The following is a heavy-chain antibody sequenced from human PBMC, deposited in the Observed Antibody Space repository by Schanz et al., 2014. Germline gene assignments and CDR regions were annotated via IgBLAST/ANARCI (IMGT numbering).Heavy chain of an antibody. CDR3: ARESSNDIVLVPGAVFDS. CDR2: VPFDGSQK. J-gene: IGHJ4*02. D-gene: IGHD2-2*01. CDR1: TFTFSSDW. V-gene: IGHV3-30*03. Sequence: VQLAESGGGLVQPGGSLRLSCAASTFTFSSDWMSWVRQAPGKGLEWVAFVPFDGSQKFYADSVKGRFTISRDNSKNTVYLQMNSLRPGDTAVYYCARESSNDIVLVPGAVFDSWGQGTLVTVSS.